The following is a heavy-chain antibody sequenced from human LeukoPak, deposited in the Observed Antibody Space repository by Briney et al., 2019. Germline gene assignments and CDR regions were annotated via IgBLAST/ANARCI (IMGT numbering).Heavy chain of an antibody. Sequence: PSETLSLTCTVSGGSISSSSYYWGWIRQPPGKWLEWIGSIFYSGSTYYNPSLKSRVTISVDTSKNQFHLKLSSVTAADTAVYYCARSKRMVATPGTPPSGYMDVWGKGITVTVSS. J-gene: IGHJ6*03. V-gene: IGHV4-39*06. CDR3: ARSKRMVATPGTPPSGYMDV. D-gene: IGHD5-12*01. CDR2: IFYSGST. CDR1: GGSISSSSYY.